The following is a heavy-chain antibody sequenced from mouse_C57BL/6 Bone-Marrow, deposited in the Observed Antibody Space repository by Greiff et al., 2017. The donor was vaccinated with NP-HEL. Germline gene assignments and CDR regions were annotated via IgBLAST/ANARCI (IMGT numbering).Heavy chain of an antibody. CDR2: IDPSDSYT. Sequence: QVQLKQPGAELVMPGASVKLSCKASGYTFTSYWMHWVKQRPGQGLEWIGEIDPSDSYTNYNQKFKGKSTLTVDKSSSTAYMQLSSLTSEDSAVYYCARRGYGKGFAYWGQGTLVTVSA. J-gene: IGHJ3*01. CDR3: ARRGYGKGFAY. CDR1: GYTFTSYW. V-gene: IGHV1-69*01. D-gene: IGHD2-10*02.